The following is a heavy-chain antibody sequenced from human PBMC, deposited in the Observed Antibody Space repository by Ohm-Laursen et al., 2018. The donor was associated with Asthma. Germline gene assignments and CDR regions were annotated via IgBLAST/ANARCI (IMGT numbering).Heavy chain of an antibody. CDR1: GGSISSGSYY. Sequence: SQTLSLTCTVSGGSISSGSYYWSWIRQHPGKGLEWIGYIYYSGSTYYNPSLKSRVTISIDTSKNQFSLKLSSVTAADTAVYYCVREDFDWPPGYCDCWGQGTLVTVSS. V-gene: IGHV4-31*03. J-gene: IGHJ4*02. D-gene: IGHD3-9*01. CDR3: VREDFDWPPGYCDC. CDR2: IYYSGST.